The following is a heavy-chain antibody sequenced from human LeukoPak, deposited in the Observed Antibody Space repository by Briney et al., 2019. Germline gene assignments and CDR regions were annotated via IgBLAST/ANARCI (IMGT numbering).Heavy chain of an antibody. CDR1: GYTFTGYY. D-gene: IGHD5-12*01. Sequence: ASVKVSCEASGYTFTGYYMHWVRQAPGQGLEWMVWINPNSGGTNYAQKFQGRVTMTRDTSISTSYMELSRLRSDDTAVYYCARAWLRLNPYFDYWGQGTLVTVSS. CDR3: ARAWLRLNPYFDY. V-gene: IGHV1-2*02. J-gene: IGHJ4*02. CDR2: INPNSGGT.